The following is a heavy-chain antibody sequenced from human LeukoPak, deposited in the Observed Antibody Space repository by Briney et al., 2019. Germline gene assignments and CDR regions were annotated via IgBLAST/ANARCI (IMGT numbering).Heavy chain of an antibody. D-gene: IGHD3-22*01. V-gene: IGHV4-34*01. CDR2: INHSGST. Sequence: SETLSLTCAVYGGSFRGYYWSWIRQPRGKGLEWIGEINHSGSTNYNPSLKSRVTISVDTSKNQFSLKLSSVTAADTAVYYCARGMHYYDSSGYYRWAPLDYWGQGTLVTVSS. J-gene: IGHJ4*02. CDR3: ARGMHYYDSSGYYRWAPLDY. CDR1: GGSFRGYY.